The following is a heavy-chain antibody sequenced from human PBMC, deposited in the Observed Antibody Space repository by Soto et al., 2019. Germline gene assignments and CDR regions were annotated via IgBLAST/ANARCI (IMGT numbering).Heavy chain of an antibody. CDR2: ISYDSTYK. J-gene: IGHJ4*02. CDR3: TKDGGSVCSGGTCYFQAPDY. V-gene: IGHV3-30-3*01. CDR1: GFPFRSYT. D-gene: IGHD2-15*01. Sequence: QVRLVESGGGVVPPGTSLRLSCAASGFPFRSYTVHWVRQAPGKGLEWLALISYDSTYKLYADSVRGRFTISRDNSENTLYLQMNSLRAGDTAVYYCTKDGGSVCSGGTCYFQAPDYWGQGTLVTVSS.